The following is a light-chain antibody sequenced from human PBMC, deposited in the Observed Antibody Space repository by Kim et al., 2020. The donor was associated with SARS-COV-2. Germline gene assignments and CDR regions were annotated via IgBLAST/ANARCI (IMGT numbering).Light chain of an antibody. CDR2: WAS. J-gene: IGKJ4*01. Sequence: DIVMTQSPDSLAVSLGERATINCKSSQSVLYSSNNKNYLAWYQQKPGQPPKLLIYWASTRESGVPDRFSGSGSGTDFTLTISSLQAEDVAVYYCQQYYSTFTFGGGTKVDIK. CDR1: QSVLYSSNNKNY. V-gene: IGKV4-1*01. CDR3: QQYYSTFT.